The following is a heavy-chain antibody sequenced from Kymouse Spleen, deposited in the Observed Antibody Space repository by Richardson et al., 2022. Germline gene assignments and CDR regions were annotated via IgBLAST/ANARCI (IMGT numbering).Heavy chain of an antibody. V-gene: IGHV3-15*01. CDR3: TTAPMVRGVWGDY. CDR2: IKSKTDGGTT. Sequence: EVQLVESGGGLVKPGGSLRLSCAASGFTFSNAWMSWVRQAPGKGLEWVGRIKSKTDGGTTDYAAPVKGRFTISRDDSKNTLYLQMNSLKTEDTAVYYCTTAPMVRGVWGDYWGQGTLVTVSS. D-gene: IGHD3-10*01. CDR1: GFTFSNAW. J-gene: IGHJ4*02.